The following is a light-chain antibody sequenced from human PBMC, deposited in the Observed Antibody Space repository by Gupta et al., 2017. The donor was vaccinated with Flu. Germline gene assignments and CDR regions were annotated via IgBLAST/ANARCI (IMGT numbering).Light chain of an antibody. Sequence: QSVLTQPLSASAAPGQRVTISCSGGSSNIGSDYVYWYQQVPGATPRLLIYKSNQRPSGVPGRFSGSRSGTSASLAISGLRSEDEGDYDCAAWDDSLGGHVVFGGGTKLTVL. CDR3: AAWDDSLGGHVV. J-gene: IGLJ2*01. CDR2: KSN. CDR1: SSNIGSDY. V-gene: IGLV1-47*01.